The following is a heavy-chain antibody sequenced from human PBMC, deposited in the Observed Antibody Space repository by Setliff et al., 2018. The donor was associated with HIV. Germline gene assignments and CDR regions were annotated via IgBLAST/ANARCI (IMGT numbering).Heavy chain of an antibody. CDR1: GGSITSGSYY. J-gene: IGHJ4*02. CDR2: ISSSGSA. CDR3: ARDREFADSSGWYYFNY. V-gene: IGHV4-61*09. Sequence: SETLSLTCTVSGGSITSGSYYWSWIRQPAGKGLEWIGHISSSGSAYYNPSLKSRVTISVDTSKNQFSLKLNSVTAADTAVYYCARDREFADSSGWYYFNYWGQGTLVTVSS. D-gene: IGHD6-19*01.